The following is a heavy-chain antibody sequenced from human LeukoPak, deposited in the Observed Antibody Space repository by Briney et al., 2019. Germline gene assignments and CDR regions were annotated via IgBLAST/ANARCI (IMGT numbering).Heavy chain of an antibody. V-gene: IGHV3-30*18. J-gene: IGHJ4*02. CDR3: AKDRNAYYYGSGPFDY. CDR1: GFTFSSYG. CDR2: ISYDVSNK. D-gene: IGHD3-10*01. Sequence: GGSLRLSCAASGFTFSSYGMHWVRQAPGKGLEWVAVISYDVSNKYYADSVKGRFTISRDNSKNTLYLQMNSLRAEDTAVYYCAKDRNAYYYGSGPFDYWGQGTLVTVSS.